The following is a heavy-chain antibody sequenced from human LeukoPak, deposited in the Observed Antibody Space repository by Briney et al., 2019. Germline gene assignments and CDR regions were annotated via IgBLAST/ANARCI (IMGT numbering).Heavy chain of an antibody. CDR2: IIPIFGTA. D-gene: IGHD2-2*01. J-gene: IGHJ6*04. CDR3: ARDLGYCSSTSCYHNYYYYYGMDV. Sequence: ASVKVSCKASGGTFSSYAISWVRQAPGQGLEWMGGIIPIFGTANYAQKFQGRVTVTADKSTSTAYMELSSLRSEDTAVHYCARDLGYCSSTSCYHNYYYYYGMDVWGKGTTVTVSS. V-gene: IGHV1-69*06. CDR1: GGTFSSYA.